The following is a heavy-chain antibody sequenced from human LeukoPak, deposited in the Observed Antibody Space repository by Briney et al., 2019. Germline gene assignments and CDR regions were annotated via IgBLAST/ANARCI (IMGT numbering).Heavy chain of an antibody. D-gene: IGHD6-19*01. CDR3: ARDRLSSGWYSGFDY. CDR1: GFSISSYY. Sequence: SETLSLTCTVSGFSISSYYWSWLRQPPGKGLEWIGYIYYSGSTNYNPSLKSRVTISGDTSKNQFSLKLSSVTSADTAVYYCARDRLSSGWYSGFDYWGQGTLVTVSS. V-gene: IGHV4-59*01. CDR2: IYYSGST. J-gene: IGHJ4*02.